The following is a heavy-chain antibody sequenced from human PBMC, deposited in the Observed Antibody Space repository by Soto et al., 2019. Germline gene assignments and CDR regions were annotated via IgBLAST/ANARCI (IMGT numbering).Heavy chain of an antibody. J-gene: IGHJ4*02. Sequence: GSQRLSCAASGFTFSSYAMSWVRQAPGKGLEWVSAISGSSGSTYYADSVKGRFTISRDNSKNTLYLQMNSLRAEDTAVYYCAKTTGYCSSTSCYTSGFDYWGQGTLVTVSS. CDR1: GFTFSSYA. D-gene: IGHD2-2*02. CDR3: AKTTGYCSSTSCYTSGFDY. V-gene: IGHV3-23*01. CDR2: ISGSSGST.